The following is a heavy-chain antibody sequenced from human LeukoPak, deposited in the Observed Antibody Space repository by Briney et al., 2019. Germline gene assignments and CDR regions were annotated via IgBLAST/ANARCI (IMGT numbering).Heavy chain of an antibody. D-gene: IGHD3-3*01. V-gene: IGHV1-69*05. Sequence: SVKVSCKASGGTFSSYAISWVRQAPGQGLEWMGGIIPIFGTANYAQKFQGRVTITTDESTSTAYMELSSLRSEDTAVYYCARVGAGEFWSGYLLDYWGQGTLVTVSS. J-gene: IGHJ4*02. CDR3: ARVGAGEFWSGYLLDY. CDR2: IIPIFGTA. CDR1: GGTFSSYA.